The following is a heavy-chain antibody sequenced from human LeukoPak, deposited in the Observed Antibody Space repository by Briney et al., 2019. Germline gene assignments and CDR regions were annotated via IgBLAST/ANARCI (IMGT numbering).Heavy chain of an antibody. CDR2: IVVGSGNT. Sequence: GTSVKVSCKASGFTFTSSAMQWVRQARGQRLEWIGWIVVGSGNTNYAQKFQERVTITRDMSTSTAYMELSSLRSEDTAMYYCARSAVSSSWYRNWFDPWGQGTLVTVSS. CDR1: GFTFTSSA. J-gene: IGHJ5*02. D-gene: IGHD6-13*01. V-gene: IGHV1-58*02. CDR3: ARSAVSSSWYRNWFDP.